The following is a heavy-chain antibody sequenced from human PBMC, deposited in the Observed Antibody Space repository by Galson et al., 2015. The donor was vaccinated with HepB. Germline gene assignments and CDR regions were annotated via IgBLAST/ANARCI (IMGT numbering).Heavy chain of an antibody. CDR3: ARDGGYLDRFDY. CDR1: GFTFSSYA. V-gene: IGHV3-30-3*01. Sequence: SLRLSCAASGFTFSSYAMHWVRQAPGKRLEWVAVISYDGSNKYYADSVKGRFTISRDNSKNTLYLQMNSLRAEDTAVYYCARDGGYLDRFDYWGQGTLVTVSS. J-gene: IGHJ4*02. CDR2: ISYDGSNK. D-gene: IGHD5-12*01.